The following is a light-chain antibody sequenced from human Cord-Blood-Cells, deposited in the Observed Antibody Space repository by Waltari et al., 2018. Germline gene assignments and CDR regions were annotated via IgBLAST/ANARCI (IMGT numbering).Light chain of an antibody. V-gene: IGLV2-23*02. CDR3: CSYAGSSTLVV. CDR2: EVS. J-gene: IGLJ2*01. CDR1: RRDVGSYNL. Sequence: QSALTQPDSVSGSPGQSITISCTGTRRDVGSYNLVSWYQQHPGKAPKLMIYEVSKRPSGVSNRFSGSKSGNTASLTISGLQAEDEADYYCCSYAGSSTLVVFGGGTKLTVL.